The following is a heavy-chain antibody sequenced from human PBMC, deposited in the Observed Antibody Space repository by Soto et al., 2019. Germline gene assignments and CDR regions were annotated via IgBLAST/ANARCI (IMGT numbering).Heavy chain of an antibody. D-gene: IGHD3-10*01. CDR1: GGSLRDYY. V-gene: IGHV4-59*01. CDR3: ASSAGHPGDFFYYNGMDV. CDR2: VYPPDYT. Sequence: PSVSVRCTGCVGGGSLRDYYWHWGQQLPGKGLECIRYVYPPDYTRYNSSRNSRVPISVDTSKSQFSLRLNSVNSADTAVYYCASSAGHPGDFFYYNGMDVWGQGTTVTVSS. J-gene: IGHJ6*02.